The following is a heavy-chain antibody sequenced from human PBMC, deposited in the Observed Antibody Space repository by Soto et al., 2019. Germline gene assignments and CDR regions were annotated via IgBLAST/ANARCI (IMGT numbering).Heavy chain of an antibody. Sequence: QVQLQESGPALVKPSETLILTCSISGDSVNSGSCYWQWIRQSPGKGLEWIGYIYGTLSANYHPSLRSRVTISVDTSKNQFSLELRPVTAADTAVYYCARDWTSWGQGTLVTVSS. J-gene: IGHJ4*02. CDR2: IYGTLSA. CDR3: ARDWTS. CDR1: GDSVNSGSCY. D-gene: IGHD3-3*01. V-gene: IGHV4-61*01.